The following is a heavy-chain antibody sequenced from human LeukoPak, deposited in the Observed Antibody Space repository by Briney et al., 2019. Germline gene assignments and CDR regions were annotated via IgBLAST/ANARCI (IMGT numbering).Heavy chain of an antibody. J-gene: IGHJ6*04. CDR2: INHSGST. D-gene: IGHD3-10*01. CDR1: GGSFSGYY. Sequence: SETLSLTCAVYGGSFSGYYWSWIRQPPGKGLEWIGEINHSGSTNYNPSLKGRVTISVDTSKNQFSLKLSSVTAADTAVYYCARAPSLYGSGSYYTPYYYYGMDVWGKGTTVTVSS. CDR3: ARAPSLYGSGSYYTPYYYYGMDV. V-gene: IGHV4-34*01.